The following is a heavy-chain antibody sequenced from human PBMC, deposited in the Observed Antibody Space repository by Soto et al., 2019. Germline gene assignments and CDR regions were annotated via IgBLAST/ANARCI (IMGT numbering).Heavy chain of an antibody. D-gene: IGHD6-13*01. CDR2: ISGSGGST. V-gene: IGHV3-23*01. CDR3: AKGLLAAVAAAGTDYYYYGMDV. Sequence: GGSLRLSCAASGFTFSSYAMSWVRQAPGKGLEWVSAISGSGGSTYYADSVKGRFTISRDNSKNTLYLQMNSLRAEDTAVYYCAKGLLAAVAAAGTDYYYYGMDVWGQGTTVTVSS. CDR1: GFTFSSYA. J-gene: IGHJ6*02.